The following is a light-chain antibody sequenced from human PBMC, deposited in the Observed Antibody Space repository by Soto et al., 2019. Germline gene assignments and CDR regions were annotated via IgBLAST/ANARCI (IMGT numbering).Light chain of an antibody. CDR3: QQYNNLPPDT. V-gene: IGKV3-15*01. Sequence: EIILTQSPASLSVSPGERATLSCRASQSVNNNLAWYQQKPGQAPRLLIYGASTRATGIPGRFRGSGSGTEFTLPITSLQSEDFAVYFWQQYNNLPPDTFGEGTKLEIK. J-gene: IGKJ2*01. CDR2: GAS. CDR1: QSVNNN.